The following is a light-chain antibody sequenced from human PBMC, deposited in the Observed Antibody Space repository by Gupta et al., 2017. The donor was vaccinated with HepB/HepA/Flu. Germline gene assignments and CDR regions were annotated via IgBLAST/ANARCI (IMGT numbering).Light chain of an antibody. CDR3: QHYDNLPLALT. V-gene: IGKV1-33*01. J-gene: IGKJ4*01. CDR2: DAS. CDR1: QDISNY. Sequence: DIQMTQSPSSLSASVGDRVTITCQASQDISNYLNWYQQKPGKAPKLLIYDASNLKTGVPSRFSGSGSGTDFTFTISSLQPEDIATYYCQHYDNLPLALTFGGGTKVEIK.